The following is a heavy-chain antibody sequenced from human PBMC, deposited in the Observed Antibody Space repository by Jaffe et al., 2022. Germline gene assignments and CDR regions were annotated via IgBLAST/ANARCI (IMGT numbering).Heavy chain of an antibody. D-gene: IGHD4-17*01. V-gene: IGHV3-7*01. CDR2: IKQDGSEK. J-gene: IGHJ6*03. CDR3: ARTCYGVHGRYYYYYYYMDV. Sequence: EVQLVESGGGLVQPGGSLRLSCAASGFTFSSYWMSWVRQAPGKGLEWVANIKQDGSEKYYVDSVKGRFTISRDNAKNSLYLQMNSLRAEDTAVYYCARTCYGVHGRYYYYYYYMDVWGKGTTVTVSS. CDR1: GFTFSSYW.